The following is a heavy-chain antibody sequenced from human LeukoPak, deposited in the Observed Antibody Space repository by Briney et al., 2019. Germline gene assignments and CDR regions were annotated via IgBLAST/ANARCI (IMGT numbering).Heavy chain of an antibody. CDR3: ARRNILTEGEAFDI. V-gene: IGHV4-34*01. Sequence: SETLSLTCVVYSGSFSGYFWSWIRQPPGKGLEWTGEINRSGSTNYNPSLKSRVTISVDTSKNQFSLKLSSVTAADTAVYYCARRNILTEGEAFDIWGQGTMVTVSS. D-gene: IGHD3-9*01. CDR1: SGSFSGYF. J-gene: IGHJ3*02. CDR2: INRSGST.